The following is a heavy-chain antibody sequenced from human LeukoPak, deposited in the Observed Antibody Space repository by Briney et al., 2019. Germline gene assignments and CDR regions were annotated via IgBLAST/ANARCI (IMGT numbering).Heavy chain of an antibody. J-gene: IGHJ6*02. V-gene: IGHV3-30*18. D-gene: IGHD6-13*01. CDR1: GFTFSSYG. CDR3: AKERAAGISYYYYGMDV. CDR2: ISYDGSNK. Sequence: GSLRLSCAASGFTFSSYGMHWVRQAPGKGLERVAVISYDGSNKYYADSVKGRFTISRDNSKNTLYLQMNSLRAEDTAVYYCAKERAAGISYYYYGMDVWGQGTTVTVSS.